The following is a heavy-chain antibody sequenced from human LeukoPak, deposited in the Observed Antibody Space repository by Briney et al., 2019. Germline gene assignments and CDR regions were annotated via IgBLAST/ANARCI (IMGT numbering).Heavy chain of an antibody. V-gene: IGHV3-7*01. CDR3: ARIYAGGYYDD. CDR2: IKPDGGEK. CDR1: GFTFSFSDYW. Sequence: GGSLGLSCVGSGFTFSFSDYWMTWVRQAPGKGLEWVANIKPDGGEKNYVDSVKGRFTISRDNAKNSLYLQMNSLRAEDTAVYYCARIYAGGYYDDWGQGTLVTVSS. J-gene: IGHJ4*02. D-gene: IGHD3-3*01.